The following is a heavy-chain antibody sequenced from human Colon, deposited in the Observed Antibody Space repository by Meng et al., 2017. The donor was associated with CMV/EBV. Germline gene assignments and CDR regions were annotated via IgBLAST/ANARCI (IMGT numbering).Heavy chain of an antibody. CDR2: IYSGGST. Sequence: GGSSRLSCAASGFTVSSNYMSWVRQAPGKGLEWVSVIYSGGSTYYADSVKGRFTISRDNAKNSLYLQMNSLRAEDTAVYYCARDAYSSGYGMDVWGQGTTVTVSS. CDR1: GFTVSSNY. D-gene: IGHD3-22*01. V-gene: IGHV3-53*01. CDR3: ARDAYSSGYGMDV. J-gene: IGHJ6*02.